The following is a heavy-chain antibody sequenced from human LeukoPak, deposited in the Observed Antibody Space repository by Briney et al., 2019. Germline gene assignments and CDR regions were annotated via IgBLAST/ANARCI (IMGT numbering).Heavy chain of an antibody. CDR1: GGSISRGDYY. V-gene: IGHV4-30-4*08. CDR2: IYYSGST. D-gene: IGHD3-3*01. Sequence: PSQTLSLTCTVSGGSISRGDYYWSWIRQPPGKGLEWIGYIYYSGSTYYNPSLKSRVTISVDTSKNQFSLKLSSVTAADTAVYYCARDLTYYDFWSGYYTGMGLYDCWGQGTLVTVSS. J-gene: IGHJ4*02. CDR3: ARDLTYYDFWSGYYTGMGLYDC.